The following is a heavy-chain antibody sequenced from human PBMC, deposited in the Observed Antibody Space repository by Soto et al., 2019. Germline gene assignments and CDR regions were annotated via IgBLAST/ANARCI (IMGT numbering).Heavy chain of an antibody. CDR2: IKAGGGDT. J-gene: IGHJ4*02. Sequence: EVQLLGSGGGLVRPGGSLRLSCAASGFTFSIFPMSWVRQAPWKGPEWVAAIKAGGGDTYYADSVKGRFTISRDNSENILYLQMNSLTVEDTAMYYCKRDVVASSPPGADYWGQGTLVTVSS. D-gene: IGHD5-12*01. V-gene: IGHV3-23*01. CDR1: GFTFSIFP. CDR3: KRDVVASSPPGADY.